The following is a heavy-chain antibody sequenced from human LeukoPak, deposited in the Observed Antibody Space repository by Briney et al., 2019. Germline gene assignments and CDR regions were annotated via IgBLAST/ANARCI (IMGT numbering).Heavy chain of an antibody. J-gene: IGHJ4*02. Sequence: GGSLRLSCAASGFTFSNYAMTWVRQAPGKGLEWVSAIGSSGSSIYYADSVKGRFTISRDNSKNTLYLQMNSLGAEDTALYYCAKRERERISWYFFDYWGLGTLVTVSS. CDR3: AKRERERISWYFFDY. V-gene: IGHV3-23*01. CDR1: GFTFSNYA. D-gene: IGHD6-13*01. CDR2: IGSSGSSI.